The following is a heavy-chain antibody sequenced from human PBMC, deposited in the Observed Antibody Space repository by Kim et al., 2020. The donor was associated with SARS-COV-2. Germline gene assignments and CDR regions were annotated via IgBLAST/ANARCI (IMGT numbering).Heavy chain of an antibody. CDR2: ISYDGSNK. V-gene: IGHV3-30*18. D-gene: IGHD3-10*01. Sequence: GGSLRLSCAASGFTFSSYGMHWVRQAPGKGLEWVAVISYDGSNKYYADSVKGRFTISRDNSKNTLYLQMNSLRAEDTAVYYCAKGRLWFGEFDIGAFDIWGQGTMVTVSS. J-gene: IGHJ3*02. CDR3: AKGRLWFGEFDIGAFDI. CDR1: GFTFSSYG.